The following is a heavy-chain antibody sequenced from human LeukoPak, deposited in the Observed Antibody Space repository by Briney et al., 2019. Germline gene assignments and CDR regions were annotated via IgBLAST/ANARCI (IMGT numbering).Heavy chain of an antibody. Sequence: GGSLRLSCAASGFTFSSCAMSWVRQAPGKGLEWVSAISGSGGSTYYADSVKGRFTISRDNSKNTLYLQMNSLRAEDTAVYYCAKGSDSSGYYYFDYWGQGTLVTVSS. J-gene: IGHJ4*02. CDR3: AKGSDSSGYYYFDY. V-gene: IGHV3-23*01. D-gene: IGHD3-22*01. CDR2: ISGSGGST. CDR1: GFTFSSCA.